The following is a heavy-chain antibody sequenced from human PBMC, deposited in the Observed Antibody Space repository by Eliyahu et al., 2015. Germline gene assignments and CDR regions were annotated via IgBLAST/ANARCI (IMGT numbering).Heavy chain of an antibody. CDR2: INLNSGGT. V-gene: IGHV1-2*02. D-gene: IGHD7-27*01. J-gene: IGHJ2*01. CDR1: AYXFTGYY. CDR3: ARLTGDRYFDL. Sequence: QAQLVQSGAEVKKPGASVKVSCKASAYXFTGYYLHWVRQAPGQGLEWMGWINLNSGGTRSGQNFQGRVTMTRDTSITTAYMELGSLRSDDTAVYYCARLTGDRYFDLWGRGTPVTVSS.